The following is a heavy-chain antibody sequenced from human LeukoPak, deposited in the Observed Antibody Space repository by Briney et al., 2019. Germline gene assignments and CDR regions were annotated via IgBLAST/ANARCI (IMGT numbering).Heavy chain of an antibody. CDR2: IYYSGST. CDR3: ASTLYYYDSSGYSTHFDY. V-gene: IGHV4-31*03. CDR1: GGSISSGGYY. J-gene: IGHJ4*02. Sequence: SETLSLTCTVSGGSISSGGYYWSWIRQHPGKGLEWIGYIYYSGSTYYNPSLKSRVTISVDTSKNQFSLKLSPVTAADTAVYYCASTLYYYDSSGYSTHFDYWGQGTLVTVSS. D-gene: IGHD3-22*01.